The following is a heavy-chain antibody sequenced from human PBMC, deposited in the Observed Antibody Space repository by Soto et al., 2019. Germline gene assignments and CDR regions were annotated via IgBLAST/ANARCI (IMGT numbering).Heavy chain of an antibody. Sequence: SETLSLTCTVSGDSIRTYYWSWIRQPPGRGLEWIGDIYYSGYTNYIPSLKSRITISLDTSKNQLSLKMRSVTAADTAVYYCAREASYSSSSSSWFDPWGPGTLVTVSS. CDR1: GDSIRTYY. CDR3: AREASYSSSSSSWFDP. V-gene: IGHV4-59*01. D-gene: IGHD6-6*01. J-gene: IGHJ5*02. CDR2: IYYSGYT.